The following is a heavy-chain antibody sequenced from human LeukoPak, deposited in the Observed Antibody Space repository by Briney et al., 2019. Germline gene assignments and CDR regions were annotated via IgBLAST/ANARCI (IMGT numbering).Heavy chain of an antibody. J-gene: IGHJ4*02. CDR2: ISVGSDAA. V-gene: IGHV3-48*01. CDR1: GLTLSSYS. D-gene: IGHD1-20*01. Sequence: PGGSLRLSCAASGLTLSSYSMNWVRQVPGKGLEWISYISVGSDAAYYADSVRGRFTISRDTAKNSLILQMNSLRAGDTARYFCARLTGTGYFDLWGQGTPVTVSS. CDR3: ARLTGTGYFDL.